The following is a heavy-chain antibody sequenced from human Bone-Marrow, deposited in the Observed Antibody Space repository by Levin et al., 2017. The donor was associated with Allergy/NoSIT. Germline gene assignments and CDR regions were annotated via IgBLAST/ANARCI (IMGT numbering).Heavy chain of an antibody. V-gene: IGHV3-30*18. CDR2: ISYDGSNK. D-gene: IGHD5-18*01. CDR1: GFTFSSYG. CDR3: AKVRRYSYAIFDY. J-gene: IGHJ4*02. Sequence: GGSLRLSCAASGFTFSSYGMHWVRQAPGKGLEWVAVISYDGSNKYYADSVKGRFTISRDNSKNTLYLQMNSLRAEDTAVYYCAKVRRYSYAIFDYWGQGTLVTVSS.